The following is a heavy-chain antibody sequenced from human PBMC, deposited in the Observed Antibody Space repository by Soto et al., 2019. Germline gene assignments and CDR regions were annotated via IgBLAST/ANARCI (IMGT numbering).Heavy chain of an antibody. J-gene: IGHJ6*02. CDR1: GGSISSGGCY. CDR3: ARARGITGTIGMDV. D-gene: IGHD1-7*01. V-gene: IGHV4-31*03. CDR2: IYYSGNT. Sequence: SVTLSLTCTVWGGSISSGGCYWSWFRQHPGKGLEWIGHIYYSGNTYYNPSLKSRVTISVDTSKNQFSLKLSSVTAADTAVYYCARARGITGTIGMDVWGQGTTVS.